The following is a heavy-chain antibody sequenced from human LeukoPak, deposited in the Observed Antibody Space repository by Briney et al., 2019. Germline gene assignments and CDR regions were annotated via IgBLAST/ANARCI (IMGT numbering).Heavy chain of an antibody. J-gene: IGHJ5*02. CDR3: AKGAGDSSGWYVT. CDR2: IRGSGGNT. D-gene: IGHD6-19*01. CDR1: GFTFSSYA. V-gene: IGHV3-23*01. Sequence: PGGSLRLSCAASGFTFSSYAMSWVRQPPGKGLEWVASIRGSGGNTYYADSVKGRFTISRDNSKNTLYLQMNSLRAEDTAVYYCAKGAGDSSGWYVTWGQGPLVTVSS.